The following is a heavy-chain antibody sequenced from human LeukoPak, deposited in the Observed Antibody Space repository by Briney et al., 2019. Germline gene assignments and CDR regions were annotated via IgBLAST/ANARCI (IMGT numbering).Heavy chain of an antibody. CDR3: ARDQEGFDY. J-gene: IGHJ4*02. CDR1: GYTLTELS. V-gene: IGHV1-46*01. Sequence: ASVKVSCKVSGYTLTELSMHWARQAPGKGLEWMGMIYPRDGSTSYAQKFQGRVTVTRDTSTSTVHMELSGLRSEDTAVYYCARDQEGFDYWGQGTLVTVSS. CDR2: IYPRDGST.